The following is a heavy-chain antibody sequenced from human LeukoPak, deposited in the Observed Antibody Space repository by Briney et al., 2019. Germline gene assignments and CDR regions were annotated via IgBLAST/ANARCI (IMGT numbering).Heavy chain of an antibody. D-gene: IGHD6-13*01. V-gene: IGHV4-59*01. J-gene: IGHJ4*02. CDR3: ARDSSWSPFDS. Sequence: SETLSLTCTVSGGSLSSYYWSWIRQPPGNGLEWIGYIYYSGSTNYNPSLKSRVTTSVDTSKNQFSLKLSSVTAADTAVYYCARDSSWSPFDSWGQGTLVTVSS. CDR2: IYYSGST. CDR1: GGSLSSYY.